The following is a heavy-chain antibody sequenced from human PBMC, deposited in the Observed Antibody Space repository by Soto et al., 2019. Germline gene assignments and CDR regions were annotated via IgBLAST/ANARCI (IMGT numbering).Heavy chain of an antibody. D-gene: IGHD6-13*01. CDR3: ANNRRIAAAGDFDQ. J-gene: IGHJ4*02. CDR1: GGTFSSFT. Sequence: QVQLVQSGAELKKPGSSVKVSCQVSGGTFSSFTINWVLQAPGQGLEWMGQIIPMFETVNNARKFQDRVPITADESTTTAYMELSSLRSADTAVYYCANNRRIAAAGDFDQWGQGTLITLSS. V-gene: IGHV1-69*01. CDR2: IIPMFETV.